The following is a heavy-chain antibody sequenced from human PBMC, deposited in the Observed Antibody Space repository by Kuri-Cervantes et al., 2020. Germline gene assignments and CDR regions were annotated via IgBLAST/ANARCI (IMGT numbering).Heavy chain of an antibody. CDR2: INSDGSST. Sequence: ESLKISCAASGFTFDDYAMHWVRQAPGKGLVWVSRINSDGSSTSYADSVKGRFTISRDNAKNTLYLQMNSLRAEDTAVYYCALYDSSGYFGFAYWGQGTLVTVSS. CDR1: GFTFDDYA. CDR3: ALYDSSGYFGFAY. D-gene: IGHD3-22*01. J-gene: IGHJ4*02. V-gene: IGHV3-74*01.